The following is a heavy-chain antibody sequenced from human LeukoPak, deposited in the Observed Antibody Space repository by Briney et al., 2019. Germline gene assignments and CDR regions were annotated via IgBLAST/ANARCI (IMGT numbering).Heavy chain of an antibody. CDR3: AREVGYYDSSGHFDY. CDR1: GGTFSSYA. D-gene: IGHD3-22*01. J-gene: IGHJ4*02. V-gene: IGHV1-69*13. Sequence: SVKVSCKASGGTFSSYAISWVRQAPGQGLEWMGGIIPIFGTANYAQKFQGRVTITADESTSTAYMELSSLRSEDTAVYYCAREVGYYDSSGHFDYWGQGTLVTVSS. CDR2: IIPIFGTA.